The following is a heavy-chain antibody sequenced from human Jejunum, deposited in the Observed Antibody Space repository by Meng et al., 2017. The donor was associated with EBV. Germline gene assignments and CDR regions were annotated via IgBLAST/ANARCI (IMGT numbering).Heavy chain of an antibody. D-gene: IGHD3-10*01. V-gene: IGHV4-59*01. J-gene: IGHJ4*02. CDR1: GASISDYN. CDR2: VFNRGSS. Sequence: QVALHVPGPGLVTPSVTLSLPCPVSGASISDYNWGWIRQSPGKGLEWIGFVFNRGSSNYNPSLRSRVAMSLDTSRNKFSLKLNSVTAADTAVYYCARDRGTAREFDIWGQGTLVTVSS. CDR3: ARDRGTAREFDI.